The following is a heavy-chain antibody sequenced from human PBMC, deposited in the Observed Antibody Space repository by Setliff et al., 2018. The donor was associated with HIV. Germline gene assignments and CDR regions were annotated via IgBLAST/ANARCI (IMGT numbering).Heavy chain of an antibody. V-gene: IGHV3-7*01. CDR3: ARDARITIFGVVIIGDYFDY. J-gene: IGHJ4*02. Sequence: PGGSLRLSCAASGFTFSNHWMSWVRQAPGKGLEWVANINQDGSETNYVDSVKGRFTISRDNAKNSLDLQMNSLRAEDTAVYYCARDARITIFGVVIIGDYFDYWGQGILVTVSS. CDR1: GFTFSNHW. D-gene: IGHD3-3*01. CDR2: INQDGSET.